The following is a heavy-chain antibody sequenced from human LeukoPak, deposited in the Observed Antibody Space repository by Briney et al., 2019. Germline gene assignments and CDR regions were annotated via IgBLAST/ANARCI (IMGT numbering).Heavy chain of an antibody. V-gene: IGHV3-7*01. CDR3: AKDPDIVVVPAAPYGMDV. Sequence: GGSLRLSCAASGFTFSSYWMSWVRQAPGKGLEWVANIDQDGSGKNYMDSVRGRFTISRDNAKNSGYLQMNSLRAEDTGVYYCAKDPDIVVVPAAPYGMDVWGQGTTVTVSS. D-gene: IGHD2-2*01. CDR1: GFTFSSYW. CDR2: IDQDGSGK. J-gene: IGHJ6*02.